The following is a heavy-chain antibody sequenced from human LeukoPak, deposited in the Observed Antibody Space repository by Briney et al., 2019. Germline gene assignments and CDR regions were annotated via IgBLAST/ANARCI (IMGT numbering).Heavy chain of an antibody. V-gene: IGHV3-7*01. CDR1: GFTFSSYW. J-gene: IGHJ4*02. Sequence: GGSLRLSCAASGFTFSSYWMSWVRQAPGKGLEWVANIKQDGGEKYYLDSVKGRFTISRDDAKNSLYLHMNSLRAEDTAVYYCARDFVCDTCAYHPWWSDDWGQGSLVTVSS. CDR2: IKQDGGEK. CDR3: ARDFVCDTCAYHPWWSDD. D-gene: IGHD3-22*01.